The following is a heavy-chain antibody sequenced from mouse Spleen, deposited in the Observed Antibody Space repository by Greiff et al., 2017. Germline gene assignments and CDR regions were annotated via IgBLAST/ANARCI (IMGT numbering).Heavy chain of an antibody. CDR2: IYPGSGST. D-gene: IGHD1-1*02. J-gene: IGHJ3*01. CDR3: ARSGGKAWFAY. V-gene: IGHV1-55*01. Sequence: QVHVKQSGAELVKPGTSVKLSCKASGYNFTSYWINWVKLRPGQGLEWIGDIYPGSGSTNYNEKFKSKATLTVDTSSSTAYMQLSSLASEDSALYYCARSGGKAWFAYWGQGTLVTVSA. CDR1: GYNFTSYW.